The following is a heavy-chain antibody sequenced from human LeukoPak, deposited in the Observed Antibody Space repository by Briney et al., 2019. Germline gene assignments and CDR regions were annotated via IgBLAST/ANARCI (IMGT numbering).Heavy chain of an antibody. V-gene: IGHV3-23*01. D-gene: IGHD3-10*01. CDR2: ISGSGGST. Sequence: AGGSLRLSCAASGFTFSGYAMSWVRQAPGKGLEWVSAISGSGGSTYYADSVKGRFTISRDNSKNTLYLQMNSLRAEDTAVYYCAKFQVGPLYYFDYWGQGTLVTVSS. J-gene: IGHJ4*02. CDR3: AKFQVGPLYYFDY. CDR1: GFTFSGYA.